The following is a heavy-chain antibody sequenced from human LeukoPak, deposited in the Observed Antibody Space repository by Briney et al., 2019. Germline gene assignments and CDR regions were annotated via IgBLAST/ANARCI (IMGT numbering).Heavy chain of an antibody. CDR3: AREGYYDFWSGFYYFDY. D-gene: IGHD3-3*01. Sequence: PSETLSLTCAVYGGSFSGYYWSWIRQPPGKGLEWIGSIYYSGSTYYNPSLKSRVTISVDTSKNQFSLKLSSVTAADTAVYYCAREGYYDFWSGFYYFDYWGQGTLVTVSS. CDR1: GGSFSGYY. V-gene: IGHV4-34*01. CDR2: IYYSGST. J-gene: IGHJ4*02.